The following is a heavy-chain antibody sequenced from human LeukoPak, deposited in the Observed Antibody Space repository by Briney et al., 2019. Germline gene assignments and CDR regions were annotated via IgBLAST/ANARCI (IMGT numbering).Heavy chain of an antibody. V-gene: IGHV3-30*02. J-gene: IGHJ4*02. Sequence: QPGGSLRLSCAASGFTFSSYGMHWVRQAPGKGLEWVAFIRYDGSNKYYADSVKGRFTISRDNSKNTLYLQMNSLRAEDTAVYYCVRSYRDLTGYYNHFDYWGQGNLVTVSS. D-gene: IGHD3-9*01. CDR1: GFTFSSYG. CDR2: IRYDGSNK. CDR3: VRSYRDLTGYYNHFDY.